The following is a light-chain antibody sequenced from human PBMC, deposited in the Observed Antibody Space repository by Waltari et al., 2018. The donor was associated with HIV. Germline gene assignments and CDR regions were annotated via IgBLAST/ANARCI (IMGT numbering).Light chain of an antibody. V-gene: IGLV2-8*01. J-gene: IGLJ2*01. CDR3: SSYAGSNNYVV. CDR1: SSDVGGYNY. CDR2: EVT. Sequence: QSALTQPPSASGSPGQPVTIACTGTSSDVGGYNYVSWYQQYPGKAPKLMSYEVTKRPSGVPDRFSGSKSGNTASLTVSGLQAEDEADYYCSSYAGSNNYVVFGGGTRLTVL.